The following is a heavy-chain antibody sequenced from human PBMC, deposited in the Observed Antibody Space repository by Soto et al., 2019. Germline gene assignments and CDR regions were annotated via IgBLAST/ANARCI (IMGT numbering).Heavy chain of an antibody. J-gene: IGHJ6*03. Sequence: SETLSLTCAVYGGSFSGYYWSWIRQPPGKGLEWIGEINHSGSTNYNPSLKSRVTISVDTSKNQFSLKLSSVTAADTAVYYCARGLVGIAAAISYYYMDVWGKGTTVTVSS. CDR3: ARGLVGIAAAISYYYMDV. CDR1: GGSFSGYY. CDR2: INHSGST. V-gene: IGHV4-34*01. D-gene: IGHD6-13*01.